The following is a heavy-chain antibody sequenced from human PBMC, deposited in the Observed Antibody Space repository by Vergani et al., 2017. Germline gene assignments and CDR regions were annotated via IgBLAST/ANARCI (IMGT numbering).Heavy chain of an antibody. J-gene: IGHJ5*02. CDR2: MNPNSGNT. D-gene: IGHD3-9*01. V-gene: IGHV1-8*01. Sequence: QVQLVQSGAEVKKPGASVKVSCKASGYTFTSYDINWVRQATGQGLEWMGWMNPNSGNTGYAQKFQGRVTMTRNTSISTAYMELSSLRSEDTAVYYCAGGIRISAYNWFDPWGQGTLVTVSS. CDR3: AGGIRISAYNWFDP. CDR1: GYTFTSYD.